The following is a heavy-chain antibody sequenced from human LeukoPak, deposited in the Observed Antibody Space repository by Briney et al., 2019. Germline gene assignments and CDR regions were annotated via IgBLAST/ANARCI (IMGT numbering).Heavy chain of an antibody. CDR2: INSSGGST. CDR3: ARETGMASARNFDY. J-gene: IGHJ4*02. Sequence: ASVKVSCKASGGTFSSYAISWVRQAPGQGLEWMGIINSSGGSTDYAQKFQGRVTMTRDTSTSTVYMELSSLRSEDTAVYYCARETGMASARNFDYWGQGTLVTVST. V-gene: IGHV1-46*01. D-gene: IGHD1-1*01. CDR1: GGTFSSYA.